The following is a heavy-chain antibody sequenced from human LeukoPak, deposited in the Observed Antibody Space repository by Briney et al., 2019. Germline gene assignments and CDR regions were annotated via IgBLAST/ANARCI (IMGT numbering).Heavy chain of an antibody. Sequence: SETLSLTCTVSGGSISSTSYYWGWIRQPPGKGLEWIGSIYYSGSTYYNPSLKSRVTISGDTSKNQFSLKLSSVTAADTAVYYCASDGGPGSRPDVWGQGTTVTVSS. CDR2: IYYSGST. V-gene: IGHV4-39*01. J-gene: IGHJ6*02. D-gene: IGHD3-10*01. CDR3: ASDGGPGSRPDV. CDR1: GGSISSTSYY.